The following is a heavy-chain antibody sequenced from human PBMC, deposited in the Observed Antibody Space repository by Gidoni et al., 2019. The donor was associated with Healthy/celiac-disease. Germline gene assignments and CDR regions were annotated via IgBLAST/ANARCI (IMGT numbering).Heavy chain of an antibody. CDR1: GFPSSRYS. CDR2: ISSSSSYI. CDR3: AREEGYCSGGSCYTDDY. D-gene: IGHD2-15*01. Sequence: EVQLVESGGGLVKPGGSLRLSCAASGFPSSRYSMNWVRQAPGKGLEWVSSISSSSSYIYYADSVKGRFTISRDNAKNSLYLQMNSLRAEDTAVYYCAREEGYCSGGSCYTDDYWGQGTLVTVSS. V-gene: IGHV3-21*01. J-gene: IGHJ4*02.